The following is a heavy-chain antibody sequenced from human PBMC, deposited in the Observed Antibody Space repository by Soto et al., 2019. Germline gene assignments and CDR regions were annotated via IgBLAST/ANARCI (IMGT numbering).Heavy chain of an antibody. CDR3: AKDLRGPTAGTWYFDY. D-gene: IGHD6-13*01. CDR1: GLTFSNCA. V-gene: IGHV3-23*01. Sequence: PGGSLRLSCAASGLTFSNCAMGWVRQAPGEGLEWVSTITGSGDRTYYAESVKGRFTISRDNSKNTLYLQMNSLRAEDTALYYCAKDLRGPTAGTWYFDYWGQGTLVTVSS. J-gene: IGHJ4*02. CDR2: ITGSGDRT.